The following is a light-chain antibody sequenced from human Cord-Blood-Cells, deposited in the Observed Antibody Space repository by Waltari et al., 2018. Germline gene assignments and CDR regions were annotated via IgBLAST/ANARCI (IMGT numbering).Light chain of an antibody. CDR1: SSDVGSYNL. Sequence: QSALTQPASVSGSPGQSITISCTGTSSDVGSYNLVSWYQQHPGKAPKLMIYEGSKRPSGFPNRFSGSKSGNTASLTSSGLRAEAEAVYSSCSLPGSSSWVFGEGTKLPVL. CDR2: EGS. V-gene: IGLV2-23*01. CDR3: CSLPGSSSWV. J-gene: IGLJ3*02.